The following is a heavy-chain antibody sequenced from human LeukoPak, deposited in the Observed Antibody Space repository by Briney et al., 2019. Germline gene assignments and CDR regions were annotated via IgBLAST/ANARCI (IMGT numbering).Heavy chain of an antibody. J-gene: IGHJ3*02. CDR3: AETEGGKPQGDFDI. CDR1: GYSFTNYW. CDR2: IYPGDSDT. Sequence: GGSLKISCKGSGYSFTNYWFGWVRQMPGKGLEWMGIIYPGDSDTRYNPSFQGQVTISADKTISTAYPQWSSLKGSDTAMYYCAETEGGKPQGDFDIWGQGTMVTVSS. V-gene: IGHV5-51*01. D-gene: IGHD4-23*01.